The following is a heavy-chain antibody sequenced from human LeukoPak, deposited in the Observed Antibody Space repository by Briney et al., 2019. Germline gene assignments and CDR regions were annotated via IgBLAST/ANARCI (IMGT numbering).Heavy chain of an antibody. D-gene: IGHD3-22*01. J-gene: IGHJ4*02. Sequence: GRSLRLSCAASGFTFSSYGMHWVRQAPGKGPEWVAVISYDGSNKYYADSVKGRFTISRDNSKNTLYLQMNSLRAEDTAVYYCAKSYYDSSGYYYFTDYWGQGTLVTVSS. V-gene: IGHV3-30*18. CDR2: ISYDGSNK. CDR1: GFTFSSYG. CDR3: AKSYYDSSGYYYFTDY.